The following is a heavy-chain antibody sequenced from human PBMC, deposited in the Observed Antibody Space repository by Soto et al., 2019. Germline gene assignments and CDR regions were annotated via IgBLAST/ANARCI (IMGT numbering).Heavy chain of an antibody. V-gene: IGHV4-59*01. Sequence: QVQLQESGPGLVKPSETLSLTCTVSGGSISNYYWSWIRQPPGKGLEWIGYIDDSGNTNYNPSLKSRVTISVSTSKNQFSLKLSSVTAADTAVYYCARRAMIRVNSYSYGMDVWGQGTTVTVSS. J-gene: IGHJ6*02. CDR2: IDDSGNT. CDR3: ARRAMIRVNSYSYGMDV. D-gene: IGHD3-22*01. CDR1: GGSISNYY.